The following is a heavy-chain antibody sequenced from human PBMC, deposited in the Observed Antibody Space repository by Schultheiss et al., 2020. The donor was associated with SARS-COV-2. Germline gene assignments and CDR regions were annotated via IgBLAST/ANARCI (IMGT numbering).Heavy chain of an antibody. D-gene: IGHD3-3*01. CDR3: ARLEGIFGEDRYYFDY. J-gene: IGHJ4*02. CDR2: IYPGDSDT. Sequence: GGSLRLSCQGTGYKFTSQWIGWVRQMSGKGLEWMAIIYPGDSDTRYSPSFQGQVTISADKSISTAYLQWSSLKASDTAMYYCARLEGIFGEDRYYFDYWGQGTLVTVSS. CDR1: GYKFTSQW. V-gene: IGHV5-51*01.